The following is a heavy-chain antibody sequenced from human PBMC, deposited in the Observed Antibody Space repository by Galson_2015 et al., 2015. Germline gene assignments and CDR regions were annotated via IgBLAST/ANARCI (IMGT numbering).Heavy chain of an antibody. Sequence: SVKVSCKASGYTFSSYAMNWVRQAPGQGLEWMGWINTNTGNPTYAQGLTGRFVFSLDTSVSTAYLQISSLKAEDTAVYYCARDKGISWYKVAEYDYWGQGTLVTVSS. V-gene: IGHV7-4-1*02. CDR1: GYTFSSYA. J-gene: IGHJ4*02. CDR2: INTNTGNP. D-gene: IGHD6-13*01. CDR3: ARDKGISWYKVAEYDY.